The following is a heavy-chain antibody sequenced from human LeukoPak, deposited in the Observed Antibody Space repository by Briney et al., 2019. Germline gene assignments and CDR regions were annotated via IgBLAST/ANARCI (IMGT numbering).Heavy chain of an antibody. CDR2: IWYDGSNK. J-gene: IGHJ4*02. CDR3: ARFRGVAGTSPFDY. Sequence: GRSLRLSCAASGFTFSSYGMHWVRQAPGKGLEWVAVIWYDGSNKYYADSVKGRFTISRDNSKNTLYLQMNSLRAEDTAVYCCARFRGVAGTSPFDYWGQGTLVTVSS. D-gene: IGHD6-19*01. V-gene: IGHV3-33*01. CDR1: GFTFSSYG.